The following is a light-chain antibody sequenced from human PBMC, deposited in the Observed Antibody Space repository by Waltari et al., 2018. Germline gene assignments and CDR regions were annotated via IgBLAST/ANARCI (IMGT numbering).Light chain of an antibody. CDR1: GPNPGAGYY. J-gene: IGLJ3*02. CDR2: NTF. CDR3: QSSDTGLSGGV. Sequence: QSVLTQPPSVSGAPGQRVTISCTGSGPNPGAGYYAHWYQHIPGTAPKVLLYNTFQRPLGVPGRFSGSKAGPSASLAIADLQSEDEGDYYCQSSDTGLSGGVFGGGTRLTVL. V-gene: IGLV1-40*01.